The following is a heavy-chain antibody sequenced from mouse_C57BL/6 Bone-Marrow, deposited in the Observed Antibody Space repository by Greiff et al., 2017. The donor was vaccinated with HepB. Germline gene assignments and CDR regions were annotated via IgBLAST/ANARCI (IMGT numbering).Heavy chain of an antibody. CDR2: IRLKSDNYAT. CDR3: TAFYSY. J-gene: IGHJ3*01. CDR1: GFTFSNYW. Sequence: EVKVEESGGGLVQPGGSMKLSCVASGFTFSNYWMNWVRQSPEKGLEWVAQIRLKSDNYATNYAESVKGRFTISRDESKSSVYLQMNNLRAEDTVIYYCTAFYSYWGQGTLVTVSA. D-gene: IGHD2-1*01. V-gene: IGHV6-3*01.